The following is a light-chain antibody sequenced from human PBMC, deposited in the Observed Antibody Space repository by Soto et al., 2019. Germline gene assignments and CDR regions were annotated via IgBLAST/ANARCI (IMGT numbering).Light chain of an antibody. CDR2: DVS. Sequence: QSVLTQPASVSGSPGQSITISCTGTSSDIGGYDYVSWYQQYPGKAPKPMIYDVSNRPSGVSDRFSGSKSANTASLTIPGLQAEDEADYYCNSYTTSSSLYVFGTGTKVTVL. CDR3: NSYTTSSSLYV. V-gene: IGLV2-14*01. J-gene: IGLJ1*01. CDR1: SSDIGGYDY.